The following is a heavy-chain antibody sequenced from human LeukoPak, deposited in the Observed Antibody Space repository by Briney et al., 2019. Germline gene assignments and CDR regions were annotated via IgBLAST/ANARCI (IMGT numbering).Heavy chain of an antibody. CDR2: IKQDGGER. D-gene: IGHD3-22*01. Sequence: PGGSPRLSCAASGFTYTNYWMSWVRQAPGKGLEWVSNIKQDGGERYYVDSVKGRFTISRDNAKNSMYLQMNSLRADDTAVYYCARDAYIDRYFDYWGQGTLVTVSS. CDR1: GFTYTNYW. J-gene: IGHJ4*02. V-gene: IGHV3-7*01. CDR3: ARDAYIDRYFDY.